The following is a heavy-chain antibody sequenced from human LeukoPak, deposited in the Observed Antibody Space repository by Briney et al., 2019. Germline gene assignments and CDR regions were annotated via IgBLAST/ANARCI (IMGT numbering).Heavy chain of an antibody. CDR1: GGSINSSNYY. Sequence: SETLSLTCTVSGGSINSSNYYWGWIRQPPEKGLEWIGSIYYSGNTYYNPSLESRATISVDTPKNQSSLKLSSVSAADTAVYYCATTFDSWGQGTLVTVSS. CDR2: IYYSGNT. J-gene: IGHJ5*01. V-gene: IGHV4-39*01. CDR3: ATTFDS.